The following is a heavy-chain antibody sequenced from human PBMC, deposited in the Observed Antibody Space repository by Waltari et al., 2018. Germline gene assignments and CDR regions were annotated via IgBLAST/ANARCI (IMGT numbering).Heavy chain of an antibody. CDR2: INGGNGKT. Sequence: QVQLVQSGAEVKKPGASVKVSCKASGYTFTTYAIHWVRRAPGQRLEWMGWINGGNGKTKYSQKFQGRVTITRDTSASTAYLDLSSLRSEDTAVYYCAREDVGRLDYWGQGTLVTVSS. V-gene: IGHV1-3*01. J-gene: IGHJ4*02. D-gene: IGHD2-15*01. CDR1: GYTFTTYA. CDR3: AREDVGRLDY.